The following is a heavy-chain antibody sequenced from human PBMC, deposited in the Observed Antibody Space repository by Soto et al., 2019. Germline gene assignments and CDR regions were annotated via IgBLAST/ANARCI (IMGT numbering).Heavy chain of an antibody. CDR2: IKQDESEK. CDR1: GFSFCSYW. D-gene: IGHD3-16*01. J-gene: IGHJ4*02. CDR3: VRNVAFDYVN. V-gene: IGHV3-7*01. Sequence: EVQLVESGGGLVQPGGSLRISCTVSGFSFCSYWMSWGRQAPGKGLEWVASIKQDESEKYYVVSVNGRFTISRDNGDDSLFLQMNSLSADDTSVYFCVRNVAFDYVNWGQGTLVTVSS.